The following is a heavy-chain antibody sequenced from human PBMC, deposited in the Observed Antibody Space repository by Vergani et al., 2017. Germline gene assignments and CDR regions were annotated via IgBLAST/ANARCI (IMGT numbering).Heavy chain of an antibody. CDR1: GFTFSDHY. Sequence: EVQLVESGGGLVQPGGSLRLSCAASGFTFSDHYMDWVRQAPGKGLEWVGRTRNKANSYTTEYAASVKGRFTISRDDSKNSLYLQMNSLKTEDTAVYYCARDLSGYCSSTSCPSYYYYYMDVWGKGTTVTVSS. CDR2: TRNKANSYTT. V-gene: IGHV3-72*01. J-gene: IGHJ6*03. D-gene: IGHD2-2*01. CDR3: ARDLSGYCSSTSCPSYYYYYMDV.